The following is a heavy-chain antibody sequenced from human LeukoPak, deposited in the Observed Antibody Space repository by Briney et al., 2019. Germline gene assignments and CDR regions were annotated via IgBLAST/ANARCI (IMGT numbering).Heavy chain of an antibody. J-gene: IGHJ6*03. CDR2: IQYDGSNE. D-gene: IGHD2-8*01. Sequence: GALRLSCAASGFTFSSYGMHWVRQAPGKGLEWVAYIQYDGSNEQYADSVKGRFSISRDNSKNILLLQMNSLRAEDTAVYYCAKDRCSNGIGCYYYYMAVWGKGTTVTISS. CDR3: AKDRCSNGIGCYYYYMAV. V-gene: IGHV3-30*02. CDR1: GFTFSSYG.